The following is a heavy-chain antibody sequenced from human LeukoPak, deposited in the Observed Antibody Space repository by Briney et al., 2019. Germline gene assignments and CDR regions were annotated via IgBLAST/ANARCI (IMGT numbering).Heavy chain of an antibody. Sequence: GGSLRLSCAASGFTFSTYTVAWVRQAPGGGLDWVSGIGGDGGGGTYYADSVKGRFAISRDNSKSTLYLQMNSLRVEDTAVYYCVKDFGRNLGGPGYWGRGTLVTVSS. CDR1: GFTFSTYT. V-gene: IGHV3-23*01. J-gene: IGHJ4*02. D-gene: IGHD3-10*01. CDR3: VKDFGRNLGGPGY. CDR2: IGGDGGGGT.